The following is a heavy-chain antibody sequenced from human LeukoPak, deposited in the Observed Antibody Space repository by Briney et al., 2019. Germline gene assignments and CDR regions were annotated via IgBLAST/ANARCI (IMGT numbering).Heavy chain of an antibody. CDR2: ISISGSTI. CDR3: ARVHYFYGGNAEVYFDY. CDR1: GFTFGTYE. D-gene: IGHD4-23*01. J-gene: IGHJ4*02. Sequence: GGSLRLSCAASGFTFGTYEMNWVRQAPGKGLEWVSYISISGSTIYYADSVKGRFTISRDNAKNSLYLQMNSLRAEDTAVYYCARVHYFYGGNAEVYFDYWGQGTLVTVSS. V-gene: IGHV3-48*03.